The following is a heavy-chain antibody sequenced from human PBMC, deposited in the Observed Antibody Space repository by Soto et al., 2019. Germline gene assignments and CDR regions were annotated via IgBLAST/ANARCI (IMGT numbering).Heavy chain of an antibody. CDR1: GFTFSSYA. CDR3: VKSRGGNNFDFFD. V-gene: IGHV3-64D*06. Sequence: GGSLRLSCSASGFTFSSYAMHWVRQAPGKGLEYVSAISSNGGSTYYADSVKGRFTISRDNSKNTLYLQMSGLSADDTAVYYCVKSRGGNNFDFFDWGQGALVTVSS. J-gene: IGHJ4*02. CDR2: ISSNGGST. D-gene: IGHD5-12*01.